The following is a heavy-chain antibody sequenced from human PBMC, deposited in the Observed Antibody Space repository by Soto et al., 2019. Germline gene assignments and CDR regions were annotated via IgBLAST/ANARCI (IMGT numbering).Heavy chain of an antibody. CDR2: IYYSGST. J-gene: IGHJ3*02. Sequence: PSETLSLTCTVSGGSVSSGAYYWSWIRQRPGKGLEWIGYIYYSGSTYYNPSLKSRLSISLDTSKNQFSLRLSSVTAADTAMYYCARARLRAVYAFDIWGQGTMVTVSS. V-gene: IGHV4-31*03. D-gene: IGHD5-12*01. CDR1: GGSVSSGAYY. CDR3: ARARLRAVYAFDI.